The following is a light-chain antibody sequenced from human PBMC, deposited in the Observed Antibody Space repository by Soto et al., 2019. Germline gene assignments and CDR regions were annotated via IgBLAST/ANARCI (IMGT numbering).Light chain of an antibody. J-gene: IGKJ1*01. Sequence: EVVMTQSPATLSMSPGERATLSCRASQSVSGSLAWYQQKPGQPPRLLIYGASTRATGIPDRFGGSGSETEFTLTISSLQAEDFAIYYCQQYNNWWTFGQGTKVEIK. V-gene: IGKV3-15*01. CDR3: QQYNNWWT. CDR1: QSVSGS. CDR2: GAS.